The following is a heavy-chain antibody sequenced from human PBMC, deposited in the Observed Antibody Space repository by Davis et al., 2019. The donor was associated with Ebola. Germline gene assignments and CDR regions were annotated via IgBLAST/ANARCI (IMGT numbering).Heavy chain of an antibody. CDR3: ARSAGLFCSGGSCYYYYFDY. J-gene: IGHJ4*02. CDR1: GFTVNTNF. Sequence: GGSLRLSCAASGFTVNTNFMSWVRRAPGKGLEWLAILYSAGSTFYADSVKGRFTISRHNSKNTLYLQMNSLRAEDTAVYYCARSAGLFCSGGSCYYYYFDYWGQGTLVTVSS. V-gene: IGHV3-53*04. CDR2: LYSAGST. D-gene: IGHD2-15*01.